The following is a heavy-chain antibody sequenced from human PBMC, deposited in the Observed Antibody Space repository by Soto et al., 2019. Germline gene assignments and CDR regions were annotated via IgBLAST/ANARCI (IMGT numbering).Heavy chain of an antibody. CDR2: VYYSGST. J-gene: IGHJ5*02. V-gene: IGHV4-39*01. CDR1: GGSVSSNSYY. Sequence: QLQVQESGPGLVKPSETLSITCTVSGGSVSSNSYYWGWIRQPPGKGLGWIGTVYYSGSTYYNPSLKSRVSISVDTSKNQFSLKLTSVTAADTAIYYCARQSFSSGWSTNWFDPWGRGILVTVSS. CDR3: ARQSFSSGWSTNWFDP. D-gene: IGHD6-19*01.